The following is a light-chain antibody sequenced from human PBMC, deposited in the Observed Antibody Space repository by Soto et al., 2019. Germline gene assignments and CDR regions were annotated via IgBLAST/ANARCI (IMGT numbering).Light chain of an antibody. Sequence: DIEMTQSPSSLSASVGDRVTITCRASQGISNFLAWYQHKPGKVPKLLIYAASTLQSGVPSRFSGSGSGTDFTLTIISLQPEDVATYYCQEYRSAPSLTFGGGTKVEIK. J-gene: IGKJ4*01. CDR1: QGISNF. CDR3: QEYRSAPSLT. CDR2: AAS. V-gene: IGKV1-27*01.